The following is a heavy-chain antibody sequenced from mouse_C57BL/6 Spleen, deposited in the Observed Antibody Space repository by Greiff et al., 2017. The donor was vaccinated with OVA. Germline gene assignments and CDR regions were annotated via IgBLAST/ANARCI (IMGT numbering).Heavy chain of an antibody. D-gene: IGHD4-1*01. Sequence: VQLQQSGAELVKPGASVKISCKASGYAFSSYWMNWVKQRPGKGLEWIGQIYPGDGDTNYNGKFKGKATLTADKSSSTAYMQLSSLTSEDSAVYFCARSGKLTGYAMDYWGQGTSVTVSS. CDR1: GYAFSSYW. J-gene: IGHJ4*01. CDR2: IYPGDGDT. CDR3: ARSGKLTGYAMDY. V-gene: IGHV1-80*01.